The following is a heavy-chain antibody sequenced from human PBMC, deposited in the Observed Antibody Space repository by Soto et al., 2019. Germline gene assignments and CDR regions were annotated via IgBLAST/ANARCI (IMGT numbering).Heavy chain of an antibody. J-gene: IGHJ6*04. V-gene: IGHV3-66*01. Sequence: EVQLVESGGGLVQPGGSLRLSCAASGFTVSSKYMSWVRQAPGKGLEWVSLIQSGGSTYYAGSVKGRFTISRDNSENTLFLQMNSLRVEDTAVYYCTRDDVDCSGGRCYGVPMDVWGKGTMVTVSA. CDR1: GFTVSSKY. D-gene: IGHD2-15*01. CDR2: IQSGGST. CDR3: TRDDVDCSGGRCYGVPMDV.